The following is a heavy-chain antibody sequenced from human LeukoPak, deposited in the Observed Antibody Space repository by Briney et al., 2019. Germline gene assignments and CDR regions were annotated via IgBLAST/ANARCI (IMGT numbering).Heavy chain of an antibody. Sequence: GRSLRLSCAASGFTFSSYAMHWVRQAPGKGLEWVAVISYDGSNKYYADSVKGRFTISRDNSKNTLYLQMNSLRAEDTAVYYCARGPHYYDSSGYYSNFDYWGQGTLVTVSS. V-gene: IGHV3-30-3*01. D-gene: IGHD3-22*01. CDR1: GFTFSSYA. J-gene: IGHJ4*02. CDR3: ARGPHYYDSSGYYSNFDY. CDR2: ISYDGSNK.